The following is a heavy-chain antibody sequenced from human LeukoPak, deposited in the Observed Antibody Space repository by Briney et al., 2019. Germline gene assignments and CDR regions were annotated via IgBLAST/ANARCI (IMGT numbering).Heavy chain of an antibody. CDR3: ARVGTSSSGWQFDY. V-gene: IGHV3-21*01. D-gene: IGHD6-19*01. CDR2: ISSSSSYI. J-gene: IGHJ4*02. CDR1: GFTFSSYE. Sequence: PGGSLRLSCAASGFTFSSYEMNWVRQAPGKGLEWVSSISSSSSYIYYADSVKGRFTISRDNAKNSLYLQMNSLRAEDTAVYYCARVGTSSSGWQFDYWGQGTLVTVSS.